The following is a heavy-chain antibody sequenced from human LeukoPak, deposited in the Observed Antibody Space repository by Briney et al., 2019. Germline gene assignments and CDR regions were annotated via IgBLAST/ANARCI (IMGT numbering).Heavy chain of an antibody. CDR3: ARDDGVYYGSGSSHFHYFDY. D-gene: IGHD3-10*01. V-gene: IGHV3-48*01. CDR1: RFTFSSHS. Sequence: PGGSLRLSCAASRFTFSSHSMNWVRQAPGKGLEWVSYISSTSSTIYYADSVKGRFTISRDNAKNSLYLQMNSLRAEDTALYYCARDDGVYYGSGSSHFHYFDYWGQGTLVTVSS. J-gene: IGHJ4*02. CDR2: ISSTSSTI.